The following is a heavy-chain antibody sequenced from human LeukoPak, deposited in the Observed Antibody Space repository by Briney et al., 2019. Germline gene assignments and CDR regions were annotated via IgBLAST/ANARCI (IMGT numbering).Heavy chain of an antibody. D-gene: IGHD2-15*01. Sequence: SETLSLTCTVSGGSISRGGYYWTWIRQHPGKGLEWIGYIYYSGSTYYNPSLKSRVTISVDTSKNQFSLKLSSVTAADTAVYYCARYCSDASCYYFDYWGQGTLVTVSS. V-gene: IGHV4-31*03. CDR2: IYYSGST. J-gene: IGHJ4*02. CDR1: GGSISRGGYY. CDR3: ARYCSDASCYYFDY.